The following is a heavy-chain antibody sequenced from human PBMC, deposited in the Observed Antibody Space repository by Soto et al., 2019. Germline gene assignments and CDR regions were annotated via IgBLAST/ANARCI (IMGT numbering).Heavy chain of an antibody. Sequence: ASVKVSCKASGYTFTGYCMRWVRQAPGQGLESMGWINPNSGGTNYAQKFQGWVTMTRDTSISTAYMELSRLRSDDTAVYYCARWVAVAVKYGMDVSGQGTTVTVSS. J-gene: IGHJ6*02. V-gene: IGHV1-2*04. CDR1: GYTFTGYC. D-gene: IGHD6-19*01. CDR3: ARWVAVAVKYGMDV. CDR2: INPNSGGT.